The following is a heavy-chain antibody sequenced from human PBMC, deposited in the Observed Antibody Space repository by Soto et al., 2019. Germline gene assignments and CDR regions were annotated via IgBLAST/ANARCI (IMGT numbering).Heavy chain of an antibody. V-gene: IGHV1-58*01. CDR1: GFTFTSSA. J-gene: IGHJ3*02. CDR2: IVVGSGNT. Sequence: GASVKVSCKASGFTFTSSAVQWVRQARGQRLEWIGWIVVGSGNTNYAQKFQERVTITRDMSTSTAYMELSSLRSEDTAVYYCAADRELRFLEWLPDAFDIWGQGTMVTV. CDR3: AADRELRFLEWLPDAFDI. D-gene: IGHD3-3*01.